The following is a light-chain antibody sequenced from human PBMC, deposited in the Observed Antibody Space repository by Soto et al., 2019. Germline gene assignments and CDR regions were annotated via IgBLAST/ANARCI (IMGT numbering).Light chain of an antibody. Sequence: EVVLSQSPATVSVSPGEIATLYCRASQSVSSYLAWYQQKPGQAPRLLVYHASNRATGVPARFSGSGSGTDFTLTISSLEPEDFAVYYCQQRSNRPITFGQGTRLEIK. CDR1: QSVSSY. CDR2: HAS. J-gene: IGKJ5*01. CDR3: QQRSNRPIT. V-gene: IGKV3-11*01.